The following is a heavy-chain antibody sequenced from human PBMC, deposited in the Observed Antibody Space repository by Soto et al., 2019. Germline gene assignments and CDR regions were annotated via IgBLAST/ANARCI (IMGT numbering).Heavy chain of an antibody. CDR1: GFTFSDYY. D-gene: IGHD6-6*01. J-gene: IGHJ3*02. CDR2: ISSSGSTI. CDR3: ARDSVASYSSSPEDAFDI. Sequence: QVQLVESGGGLVKPGGSLRLSCAASGFTFSDYYMSWIRQAPGKGLEWVSYISSSGSTIYYADSVKGRFTISRDNAKNSMYLQKNSLRAEDTAVYYCARDSVASYSSSPEDAFDIWGQGTMVTVSS. V-gene: IGHV3-11*01.